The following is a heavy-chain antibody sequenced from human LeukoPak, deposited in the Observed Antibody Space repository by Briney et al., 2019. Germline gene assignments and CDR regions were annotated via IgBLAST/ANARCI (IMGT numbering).Heavy chain of an antibody. D-gene: IGHD3-22*01. CDR3: ARVGDSSGPFDY. CDR2: INAGNGNT. V-gene: IGHV1-3*01. Sequence: ASVKVSCKASGYTFTSYAMHWVRQAPGQRLEWMGWINAGNGNTKYSRKFQGRVTITRDTSASTAYMELSSLRSEDTAVYYCARVGDSSGPFDYWGQGTLVTVSS. J-gene: IGHJ4*02. CDR1: GYTFTSYA.